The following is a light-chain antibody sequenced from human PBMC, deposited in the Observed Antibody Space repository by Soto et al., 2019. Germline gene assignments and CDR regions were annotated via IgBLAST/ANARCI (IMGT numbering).Light chain of an antibody. CDR1: QSVSSSY. CDR3: QQYGSSPRA. Sequence: EIVLTQSPGTLSLSQGERATLSCRASQSVSSSYLAWYQQKPGQAPRLLIYGASSRATGIPDRFSGSVSGTDFTLTISRLEPEDFAVYYCQQYGSSPRAFGQGTKVEIK. V-gene: IGKV3-20*01. J-gene: IGKJ1*01. CDR2: GAS.